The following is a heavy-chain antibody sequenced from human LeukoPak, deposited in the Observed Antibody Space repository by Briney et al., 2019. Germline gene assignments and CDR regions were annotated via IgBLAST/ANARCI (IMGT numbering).Heavy chain of an antibody. CDR2: IDGSGDTI. J-gene: IGHJ4*02. V-gene: IGHV3-48*01. Sequence: GGSLRLSCAASGFTFNSYSMIWVRQAQGKGLECISYIDGSGDTIHYADSVKGRFTFSRDNAKNSLYLQMNSLRAEDTAVYYCARVWGDYSNADYWGQGTLVTVSS. CDR3: ARVWGDYSNADY. CDR1: GFTFNSYS. D-gene: IGHD4-11*01.